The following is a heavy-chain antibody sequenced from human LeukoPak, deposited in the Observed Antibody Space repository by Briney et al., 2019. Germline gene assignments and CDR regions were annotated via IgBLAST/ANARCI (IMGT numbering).Heavy chain of an antibody. CDR1: GFAFSDSA. CDR2: IKSRGDST. V-gene: IGHV3-23*01. CDR3: AKYPYSPIGY. D-gene: IGHD2-15*01. J-gene: IGHJ4*02. Sequence: GGSLRLSCAASGFAFSDSAMSWVRQAPGEGLEWVSAIKSRGDSTYYADSVKGRFTISRDNSKNTLYLQMDSLRAEDTAVYYCAKYPYSPIGYWGQGTLVTVSS.